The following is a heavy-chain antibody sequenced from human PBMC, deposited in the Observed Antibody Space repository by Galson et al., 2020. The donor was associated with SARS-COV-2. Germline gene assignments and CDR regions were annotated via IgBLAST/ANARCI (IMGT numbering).Heavy chain of an antibody. CDR3: TRGSNSSPFYHFDP. CDR1: GYTFSGPY. Sequence: ASVKVSCKASGYTFSGPYMHWVRLAPGQGLEWMGRINPNSGDTDVAQKFQGRVTMTTDTSLTTAYMELSRLTSDDTAVYYCTRGSNSSPFYHFDPWGQGTLVTVSS. V-gene: IGHV1-2*06. CDR2: INPNSGDT. D-gene: IGHD3-10*01. J-gene: IGHJ5*02.